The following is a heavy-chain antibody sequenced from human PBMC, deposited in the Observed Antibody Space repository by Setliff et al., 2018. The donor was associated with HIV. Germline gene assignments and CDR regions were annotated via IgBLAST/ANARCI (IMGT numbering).Heavy chain of an antibody. Sequence: PSETLSLTCTVSGGSISSNSYYWGWIRQPPGKGLEWIGSMYYSGSTYYNPSLKSRVTISVDTSKNQFSLKLTSVTAADTAVFYCARLSYYYDRSGYEYYFDLWGQGTLVTVSS. CDR1: GGSISSNSYY. CDR3: ARLSYYYDRSGYEYYFDL. CDR2: MYYSGST. V-gene: IGHV4-39*01. D-gene: IGHD3-22*01. J-gene: IGHJ4*02.